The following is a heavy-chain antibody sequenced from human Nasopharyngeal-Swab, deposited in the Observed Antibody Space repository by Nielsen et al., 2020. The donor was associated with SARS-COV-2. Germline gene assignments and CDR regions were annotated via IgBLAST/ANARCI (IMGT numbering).Heavy chain of an antibody. CDR2: IDPNNGVT. V-gene: IGHV1-2*02. CDR1: GYTFTDYY. Sequence: ASVKVSCKASGYTFTDYYIHWVRQAPGQGLEWMGWIDPNNGVTSYGENFQGRVTITSDTSISTAYMELSSLTSDDTALYYCASGGMIKFGGIIGKFDYWGQGTLVIVSS. D-gene: IGHD3-16*02. CDR3: ASGGMIKFGGIIGKFDY. J-gene: IGHJ4*02.